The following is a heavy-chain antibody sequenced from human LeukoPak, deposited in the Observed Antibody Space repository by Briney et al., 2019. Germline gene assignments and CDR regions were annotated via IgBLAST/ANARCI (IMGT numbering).Heavy chain of an antibody. D-gene: IGHD1-7*01. CDR3: AKDGNFNSPYYYYYKDV. CDR1: GFTFDDYA. J-gene: IGHJ6*03. Sequence: GGSLRLSCAASGFTFDDYAMHWVRQAPGKGLEWVSLISWDGGSTYYADSVKGRFSISRDNSKNSLYLQMNSLRAEDTALYYCAKDGNFNSPYYYYYKDVWGKGTTVNVSS. V-gene: IGHV3-43D*03. CDR2: ISWDGGST.